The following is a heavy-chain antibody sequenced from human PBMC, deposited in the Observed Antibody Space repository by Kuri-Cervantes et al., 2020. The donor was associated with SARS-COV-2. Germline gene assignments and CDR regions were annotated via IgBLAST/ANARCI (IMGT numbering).Heavy chain of an antibody. V-gene: IGHV3-33*01. CDR1: GFTFSSYG. CDR2: IWYDGGNK. CDR3: ARDPGSGWFRNFDY. Sequence: GESLKISCAASGFTFSSYGMHWVRQAPGKGLEWVAVIWYDGGNKYYADSVKGRFTISRDNSKNTLYLQMNSLRAEDTAVYYCARDPGSGWFRNFDYWGQGTRVTVSS. J-gene: IGHJ4*02. D-gene: IGHD6-19*01.